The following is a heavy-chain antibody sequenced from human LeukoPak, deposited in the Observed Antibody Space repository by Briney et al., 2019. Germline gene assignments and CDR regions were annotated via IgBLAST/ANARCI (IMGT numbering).Heavy chain of an antibody. J-gene: IGHJ4*02. V-gene: IGHV5-51*01. D-gene: IGHD5-18*01. CDR1: GYIFTNYW. CDR2: IYPGDSDT. Sequence: GESLKISCKGSGYIFTNYWIGWVRQMPGKGLEWMGIIYPGDSDTRYSPSFQGQVTISADKSINTAYLQWSSLKASDTAMYYCARHQGYNYGYVDYWGQGTLVTVSS. CDR3: ARHQGYNYGYVDY.